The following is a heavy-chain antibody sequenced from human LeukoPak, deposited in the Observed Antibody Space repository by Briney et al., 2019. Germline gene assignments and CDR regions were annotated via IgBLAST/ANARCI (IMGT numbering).Heavy chain of an antibody. CDR3: ARDRELNYGGNPESAFDI. J-gene: IGHJ3*02. CDR2: ISAYNGKT. Sequence: ASVKVSCKASGYTFTSYGISWVRQAPGQGLEWMGWISAYNGKTNYAQKLQGRVTITTDTSTSTAYMELRSLRSDDTAVYYCARDRELNYGGNPESAFDIWGQGTMVTVSS. CDR1: GYTFTSYG. V-gene: IGHV1-18*01. D-gene: IGHD4-23*01.